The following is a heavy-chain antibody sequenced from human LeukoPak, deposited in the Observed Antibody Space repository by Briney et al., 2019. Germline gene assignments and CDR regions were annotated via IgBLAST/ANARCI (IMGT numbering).Heavy chain of an antibody. Sequence: SETLSLTCTVSGGSISSSSYYWGWIRQPPGKGLEWIGSIYYSGSTYYTPSLKSRVTISVDTSKNQFSLKLSSVTAADTAVYYCARHSTTVTTFFDYWGQGTLVTVSS. CDR3: ARHSTTVTTFFDY. V-gene: IGHV4-39*01. J-gene: IGHJ4*02. CDR1: GGSISSSSYY. D-gene: IGHD4-17*01. CDR2: IYYSGST.